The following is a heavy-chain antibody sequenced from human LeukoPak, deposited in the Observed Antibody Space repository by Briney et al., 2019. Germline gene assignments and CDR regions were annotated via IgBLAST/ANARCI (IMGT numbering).Heavy chain of an antibody. D-gene: IGHD2/OR15-2a*01. CDR3: ARLSGVIDAFDI. CDR2: IIPIFGTA. Sequence: SVKVSCKASGGTFSSYAISWVRQAPGQGLEWMGGIIPIFGTANYAQKFQGRVTITTDESTSTAYMELSSLGSEDTAVYYCARLSGVIDAFDIWGQGTMVTVSS. CDR1: GGTFSSYA. J-gene: IGHJ3*02. V-gene: IGHV1-69*05.